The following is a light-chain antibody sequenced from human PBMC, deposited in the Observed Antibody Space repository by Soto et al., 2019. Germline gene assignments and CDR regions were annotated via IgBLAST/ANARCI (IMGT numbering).Light chain of an antibody. Sequence: DVVMTQSPLSLPVTLGQPASISCRSNQSLVHSEGIAYFSWFQQRPGRSPRRLIYKVSNRDSGVPARCIGSGAGTDFALKISRVEAEDVGVYYCMQGTHWPITFGQGTRLEIK. CDR2: KVS. J-gene: IGKJ5*01. CDR1: QSLVHSEGIAY. V-gene: IGKV2-30*02. CDR3: MQGTHWPIT.